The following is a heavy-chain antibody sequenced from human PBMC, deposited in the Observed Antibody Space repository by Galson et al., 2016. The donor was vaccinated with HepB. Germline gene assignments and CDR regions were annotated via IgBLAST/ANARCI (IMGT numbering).Heavy chain of an antibody. V-gene: IGHV3-21*01. J-gene: IGHJ4*02. D-gene: IGHD3-10*01. CDR3: VRSTPMDRGEPVGDY. CDR2: IDNSGDYI. Sequence: LRLSCAASGFSFNSFTMNWVRQSPGKGLEWLSSIDNSGDYIYYADSVSGRFTISRDNAKKSLYLQMNSLGADDTALYYCVRSTPMDRGEPVGDYWGQGTLVAVSP. CDR1: GFSFNSFT.